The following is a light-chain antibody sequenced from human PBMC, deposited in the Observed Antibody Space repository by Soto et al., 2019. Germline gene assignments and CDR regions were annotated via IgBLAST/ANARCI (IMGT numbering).Light chain of an antibody. Sequence: IQLTQSPSSLSASVGARAPITCRASQGISSYLAWYQQKPGKAPKLLIYAASTLQSGVPSRFSGSGSGTDFTLTISCLQSEDFATYYCQQYYSYPITFGQGTRLEIK. CDR3: QQYYSYPIT. CDR2: AAS. J-gene: IGKJ5*01. V-gene: IGKV1-9*01. CDR1: QGISSY.